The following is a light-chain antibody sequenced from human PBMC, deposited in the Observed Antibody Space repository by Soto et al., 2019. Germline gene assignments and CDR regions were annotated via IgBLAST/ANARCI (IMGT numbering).Light chain of an antibody. J-gene: IGLJ3*02. CDR3: CSYTTSSTLV. CDR1: SSDVGGYNY. CDR2: EVS. V-gene: IGLV2-14*01. Sequence: QSALTQPASVSGSPGQSITISCTGTSSDVGGYNYVSWYQQHPAKAPKLMMYEVSNRPSGVSHRFSGSKSGNTASLTISGLQAEDEAHYYCCSYTTSSTLVFGGGTKRTVL.